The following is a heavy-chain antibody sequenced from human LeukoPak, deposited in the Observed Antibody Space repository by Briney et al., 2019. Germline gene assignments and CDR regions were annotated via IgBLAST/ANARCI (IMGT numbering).Heavy chain of an antibody. D-gene: IGHD2-15*01. V-gene: IGHV4-38-2*01. CDR2: MFHGGNT. CDR1: GYSISSGYH. CDR3: ARTLYCSGATCFSPELLDT. J-gene: IGHJ5*02. Sequence: SETLSLTCAVSGYSISSGYHWGWVRQPPGKGPVWIGSMFHGGNTYCNPSLKSRVTMSIDTSMDQFSLNLTSVTAADTAVYFCARTLYCSGATCFSPELLDTWGQGTLVTVSS.